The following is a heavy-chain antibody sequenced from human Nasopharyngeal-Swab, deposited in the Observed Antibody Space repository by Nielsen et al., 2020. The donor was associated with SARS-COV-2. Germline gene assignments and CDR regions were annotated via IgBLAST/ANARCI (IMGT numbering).Heavy chain of an antibody. V-gene: IGHV3-33*01. CDR3: ARDVAVGATTGVDY. CDR1: GFTFSSYG. CDR2: IWYDGSNK. J-gene: IGHJ4*02. Sequence: GESLKISCAASGFTFSSYGMHWVRQAPGKGLEWVAVIWYDGSNKYYADSVKGRFTISRDNSKNTLYLQMNSLRAEDTAVYYCARDVAVGATTGVDYWGQGTLVTVSS. D-gene: IGHD1-26*01.